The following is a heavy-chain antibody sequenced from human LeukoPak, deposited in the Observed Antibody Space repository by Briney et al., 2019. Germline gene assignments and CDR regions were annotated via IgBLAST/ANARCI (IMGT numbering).Heavy chain of an antibody. CDR1: GGSISIYY. J-gene: IGHJ5*01. V-gene: IGHV4-59*04. CDR2: IYYSGST. CDR3: ATLGERRGAYNWFDS. Sequence: SETLSLTCTVSGGSISIYYWSWIRQPPGKGLEWIGYIYYSGSTYYNPSLKSRVTMSVDTSKNQFSLKLTSVTAADTAVYYCATLGERRGAYNWFDSWGQGTLVTVSS. D-gene: IGHD3-16*01.